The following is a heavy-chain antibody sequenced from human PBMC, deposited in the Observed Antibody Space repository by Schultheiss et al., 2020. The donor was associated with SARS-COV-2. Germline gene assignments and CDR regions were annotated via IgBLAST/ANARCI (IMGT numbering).Heavy chain of an antibody. CDR2: IDPSDSYT. CDR3: ARREDGSSIDY. Sequence: GESLKISCKGSGYSFTSYWIGWVRQMPGKGLEWMGRIDPSDSYTNYSPSFQGQVTISADKSISTAYLQWSSLKASDTAMYYCARREDGSSIDYWGQGTLVTVSS. J-gene: IGHJ4*02. D-gene: IGHD6-13*01. CDR1: GYSFTSYW. V-gene: IGHV5-10-1*04.